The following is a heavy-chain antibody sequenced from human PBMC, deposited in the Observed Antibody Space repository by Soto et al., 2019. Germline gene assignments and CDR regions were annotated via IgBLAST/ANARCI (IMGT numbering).Heavy chain of an antibody. CDR2: ISGSGGST. V-gene: IGHV3-23*01. CDR3: AKNYYDSSGYYYDY. D-gene: IGHD3-22*01. J-gene: IGHJ4*02. CDR1: GFTFSSYA. Sequence: PGGSLRLSCAASGFTFSSYAMSWVRQAPGKGLEWVSAISGSGGSTYYADSVKGRFTISRDNSKNTLYLQMNSLRAEDTAVYYCAKNYYDSSGYYYDYWGQGTLVTVSS.